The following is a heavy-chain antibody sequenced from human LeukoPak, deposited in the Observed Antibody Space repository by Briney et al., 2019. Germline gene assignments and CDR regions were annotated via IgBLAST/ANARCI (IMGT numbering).Heavy chain of an antibody. CDR2: IYTSGST. D-gene: IGHD3-10*01. CDR3: ARGVTMVRGVIMGFDY. J-gene: IGHJ4*02. V-gene: IGHV4-4*07. CDR1: GGSISSYY. Sequence: PSETLSLTCTVSGGSISSYYWSWIRQPAGKGLEGIGRIYTSGSTNYNPSLKSRVTMSVDTSKNQFSLKLSSVTAADTAVYYCARGVTMVRGVIMGFDYWGQGTLVTVSS.